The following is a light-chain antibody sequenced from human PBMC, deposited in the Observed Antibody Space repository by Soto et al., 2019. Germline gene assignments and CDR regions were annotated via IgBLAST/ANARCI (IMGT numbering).Light chain of an antibody. J-gene: IGLJ3*02. CDR3: CSDAGSYTGV. V-gene: IGLV2-11*01. CDR2: DVS. CDR1: SSDVGGYNY. Sequence: QSALTQPRSVSGSPGQSVTISCTGTSSDVGGYNYVSWYQQHPGKAPKLMIYDVSKRPSGVPDRFSGSKSGNTASLTISGLEAEDEDDYYCCSDAGSYTGVFGGGTKVTVL.